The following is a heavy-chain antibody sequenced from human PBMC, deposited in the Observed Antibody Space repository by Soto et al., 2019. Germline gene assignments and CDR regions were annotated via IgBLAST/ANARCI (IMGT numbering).Heavy chain of an antibody. J-gene: IGHJ3*02. CDR2: IIPILGIA. V-gene: IGHV1-69*04. CDR3: ARDRITIFGVVITGDAFDI. Sequence: QSTKKGLEWMGRIIPILGIANYAQKFQGRVTITADKSTSTAYMELSSLRSEDTAVYYCARDRITIFGVVITGDAFDIWGQRTMDTVSS. D-gene: IGHD3-3*01.